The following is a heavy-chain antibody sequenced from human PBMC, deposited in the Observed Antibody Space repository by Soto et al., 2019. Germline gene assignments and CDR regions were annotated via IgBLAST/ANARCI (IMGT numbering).Heavy chain of an antibody. J-gene: IGHJ4*02. CDR3: AKGSANYGDYPRR. CDR2: ISGSGGST. Sequence: EVQLLESGGGLVQPGGSLRLSCAASGFTFSSYARSWFGQAPGRGLEWVSAISGSGGSTYYADSVKGRFTISRDNSKNTLYLQMNSLRAEDTAVYYCAKGSANYGDYPRRWGQGTLVTVSS. D-gene: IGHD4-17*01. CDR1: GFTFSSYA. V-gene: IGHV3-23*01.